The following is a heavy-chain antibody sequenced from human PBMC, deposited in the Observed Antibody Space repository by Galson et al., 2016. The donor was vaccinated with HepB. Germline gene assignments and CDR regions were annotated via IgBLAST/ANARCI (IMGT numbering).Heavy chain of an antibody. CDR1: GFAFSAFG. D-gene: IGHD7-27*01. CDR3: ARDNWGSIDY. CDR2: FHVDGTTT. Sequence: SLRLSCAASGFAFSAFGMHWVRQAPGKGLVEVSQFHVDGTTTIYADSVKGRFTISRDSAKNMLYLQMNSRTAEDTGVYYCARDNWGSIDYWGQGILVTVSS. V-gene: IGHV3-74*01. J-gene: IGHJ4*02.